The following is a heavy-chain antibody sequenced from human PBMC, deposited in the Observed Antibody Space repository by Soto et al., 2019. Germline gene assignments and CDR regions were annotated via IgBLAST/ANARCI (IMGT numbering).Heavy chain of an antibody. CDR2: IKQDGSEK. J-gene: IGHJ6*02. D-gene: IGHD3-3*01. V-gene: IGHV3-7*05. Sequence: GGSLRLSCAASGFTFSSYWMSWVRQAPGKGLEWVANIKQDGSEKYYVDSVKGRFTISRDNAKNSLYLQMNSLRAEDTAVYYCARAESITIFGVVIQNYYYGMDVWGQGTTVTVSS. CDR3: ARAESITIFGVVIQNYYYGMDV. CDR1: GFTFSSYW.